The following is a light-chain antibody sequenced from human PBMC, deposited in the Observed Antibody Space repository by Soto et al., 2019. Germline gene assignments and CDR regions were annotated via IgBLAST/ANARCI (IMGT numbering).Light chain of an antibody. CDR2: AVG. CDR1: SSDVGNYDY. V-gene: IGLV2-14*03. J-gene: IGLJ1*01. Sequence: QSALTQPASVSGSPGQSITISCTGTSSDVGNYDYVSWYQQYPGKAPKLMIYAVGRRPSGVSNRFSGSKSGNTASLTISGLQAEDEADYYCTSYTPSSIYVFGTGIKLTVL. CDR3: TSYTPSSIYV.